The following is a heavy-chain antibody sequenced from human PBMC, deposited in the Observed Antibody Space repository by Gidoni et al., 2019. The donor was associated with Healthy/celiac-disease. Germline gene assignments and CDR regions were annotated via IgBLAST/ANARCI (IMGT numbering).Heavy chain of an antibody. CDR1: GFTFSNAC. CDR2: SKSKTDGGKT. Sequence: EVQLVESGGVLVKPGGSLRLSCAASGFTFSNACMRWVRQPPGKGLEWVGRSKSKTDGGKTDYAAPVKGRVTISRDDSKNTLYLQMNSLKTEDTAVYYCTTDPGQDGYYYDSSGYYRYWYFDLWGRGTLVTVSS. J-gene: IGHJ2*01. D-gene: IGHD3-22*01. V-gene: IGHV3-15*01. CDR3: TTDPGQDGYYYDSSGYYRYWYFDL.